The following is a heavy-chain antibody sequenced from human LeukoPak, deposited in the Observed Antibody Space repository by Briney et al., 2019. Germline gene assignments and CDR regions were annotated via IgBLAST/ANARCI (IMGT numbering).Heavy chain of an antibody. CDR3: AIDSGITMIVVPRGAFDI. CDR1: GGSISSSSYY. J-gene: IGHJ3*02. V-gene: IGHV4-39*07. Sequence: SETLSLTCTVSGGSISSSSYYWGWIRQPPGKGLEWIGSIYYSGSTYYNPSLKSQVTISVDTSKNQFSLKLSSVTAADTSVYYCAIDSGITMIVVPRGAFDIWGQGTMVTVSS. D-gene: IGHD3-22*01. CDR2: IYYSGST.